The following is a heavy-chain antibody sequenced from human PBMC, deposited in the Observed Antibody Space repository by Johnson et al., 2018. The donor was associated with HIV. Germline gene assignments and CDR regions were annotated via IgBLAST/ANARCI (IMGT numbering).Heavy chain of an antibody. D-gene: IGHD5-12*01. J-gene: IGHJ3*02. CDR3: AKCRGLGARGAFDI. CDR1: GFTFSSYG. Sequence: QVQLVESVGGVVQPGRSLRLSCAASGFTFSSYGMHWVRQAPGKGLECVAVISYDGSNKYYADSVKGRFTISRDNSKNTLYLQMSSLRAEDTAVYYCAKCRGLGARGAFDIWGQGTMVTVSS. V-gene: IGHV3-30*18. CDR2: ISYDGSNK.